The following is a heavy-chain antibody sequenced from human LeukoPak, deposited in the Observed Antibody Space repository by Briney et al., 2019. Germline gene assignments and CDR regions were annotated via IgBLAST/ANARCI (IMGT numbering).Heavy chain of an antibody. V-gene: IGHV1-69*05. CDR3: VLGRYYYDSSGYSSLPCYYFDY. CDR1: GYTFTSYG. CDR2: IIPIFGTA. D-gene: IGHD3-22*01. Sequence: ASVKVSCKASGYTFTSYGISWVRQAPGQGLEWMGGIIPIFGTANYAQKFQGRVTITTDESTSTAYMELSSLRSEDTAVYYCVLGRYYYDSSGYSSLPCYYFDYWGQGTLVTVSS. J-gene: IGHJ4*02.